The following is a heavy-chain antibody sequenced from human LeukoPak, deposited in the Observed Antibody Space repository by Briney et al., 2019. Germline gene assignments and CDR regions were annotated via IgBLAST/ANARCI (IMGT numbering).Heavy chain of an antibody. Sequence: SETLSLICSVSGDSVSSFYWSWIRQPPGKALEWIGYIYTIGTTNYNPSLTSRVTISVDPSKNQFSLKLSSVTAADTAVYYCARSSAYDGFDIWGQGTMVTVSS. CDR1: GDSVSSFY. J-gene: IGHJ3*02. CDR2: IYTIGTT. D-gene: IGHD5-12*01. V-gene: IGHV4-4*09. CDR3: ARSSAYDGFDI.